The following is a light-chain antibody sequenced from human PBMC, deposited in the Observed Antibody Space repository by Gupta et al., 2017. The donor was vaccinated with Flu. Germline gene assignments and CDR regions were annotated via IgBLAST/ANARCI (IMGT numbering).Light chain of an antibody. J-gene: IGKJ3*01. CDR2: DAS. CDR3: QHENNLPIT. V-gene: IGKV1-33*01. Sequence: DIQMTQSPSSLSASVGDRVTITCQASQDISNYLNWYQQKPGKAPKLLIYDASKVEKGVPSRFSGSGSGTDFTFTISSRQPEDVANYYCQHENNLPITFGHGTKVDIK. CDR1: QDISNY.